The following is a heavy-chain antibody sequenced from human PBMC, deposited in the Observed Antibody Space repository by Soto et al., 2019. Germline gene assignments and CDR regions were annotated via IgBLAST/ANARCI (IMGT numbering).Heavy chain of an antibody. CDR2: IFSKDEK. D-gene: IGHD5-18*01. V-gene: IGHV2-26*01. J-gene: IGHJ6*02. Sequence: GPTLVNPTETLPLTCTVSGFSLSNDRMDVSWIRQPPGKAMEWLAHIFSKDEKSYSTSLKRRLTISKDTSKSQVVLTMTNMDPVDTATYYCARVTYSYAPSSPYYYYYGMDVWGQGTTVTVSS. CDR1: GFSLSNDRMD. CDR3: ARVTYSYAPSSPYYYYYGMDV.